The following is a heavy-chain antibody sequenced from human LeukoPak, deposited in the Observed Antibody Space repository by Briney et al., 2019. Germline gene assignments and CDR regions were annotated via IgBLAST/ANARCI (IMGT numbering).Heavy chain of an antibody. V-gene: IGHV4-39*07. D-gene: IGHD6-19*01. CDR3: ARDSSGWYRVKDY. CDR1: GGSISSSSYY. J-gene: IGHJ4*02. CDR2: IYYSGST. Sequence: SETLSLTCTVSGGSISSSSYYWGWIRQPPGKGLEWIGSIYYSGSTYYNPSLKSRVTISVDTSKNQFSLKLSSVTAADTAVYYCARDSSGWYRVKDYWGQGTLVTVSS.